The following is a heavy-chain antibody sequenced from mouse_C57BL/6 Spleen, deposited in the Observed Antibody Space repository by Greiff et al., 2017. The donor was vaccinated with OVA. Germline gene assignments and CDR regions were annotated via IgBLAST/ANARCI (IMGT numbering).Heavy chain of an antibody. V-gene: IGHV1-81*01. D-gene: IGHD6-1*01. CDR2: IYPSSGNT. Sequence: QVQLQQSGAELVRPGASVKLSCKASGYTFTSYGMSWVKQRPGQGLEWIGEIYPSSGNTHYNEKFKGKATLTVDKSSSTAYMQLRSLTSEDSAVYYCARQWHGGYWYFAVWGTGTTVTVSS. J-gene: IGHJ1*03. CDR3: ARQWHGGYWYFAV. CDR1: GYTFTSYG.